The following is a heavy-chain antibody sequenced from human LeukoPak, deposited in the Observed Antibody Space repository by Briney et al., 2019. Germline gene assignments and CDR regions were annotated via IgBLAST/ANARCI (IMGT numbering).Heavy chain of an antibody. D-gene: IGHD6-19*01. CDR1: GYTFTSYD. Sequence: GASVKVSCKASGYTFTSYDINWVRQATGQGLEWMGWMNPNSGNTGYAQKFQGRVTMTRNTSITTAYMELSILRSEDTAIYYCARGGPVAATHKYFQYWGQGTLVTVSS. J-gene: IGHJ1*01. V-gene: IGHV1-8*01. CDR3: ARGGPVAATHKYFQY. CDR2: MNPNSGNT.